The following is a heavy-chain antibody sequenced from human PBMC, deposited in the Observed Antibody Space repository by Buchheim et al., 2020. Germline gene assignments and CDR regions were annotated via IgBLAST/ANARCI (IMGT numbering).Heavy chain of an antibody. CDR3: ATGGGNYFETSEPFDN. CDR2: ISLHNDHQ. J-gene: IGHJ4*02. D-gene: IGHD3-9*01. V-gene: IGHV1-18*01. Sequence: QVHLVQSGAEVKKPEASVTVSCKASGYTISTNGISWVRQAPGQGLEWMGWISLHNDHQNYAQRFRGRVTLTTDPSTSTANMELRSLRSDDTAVYYCATGGGNYFETSEPFDNWGQGTL. CDR1: GYTISTNG.